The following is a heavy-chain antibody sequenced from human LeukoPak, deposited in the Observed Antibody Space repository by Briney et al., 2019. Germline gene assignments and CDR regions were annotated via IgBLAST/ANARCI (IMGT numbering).Heavy chain of an antibody. Sequence: GGSLRLSCAASGFTVSSNYMSWVRQAPGKGLEWVAVISYDGSNKYYADSVKGRFTISRDNSKNTLYLQMNSLRAEDTAVYYCARDSESYYYDSSGYLPDYWGQGTLVTVSS. CDR2: ISYDGSNK. D-gene: IGHD3-22*01. V-gene: IGHV3-30-3*01. CDR1: GFTVSSNY. J-gene: IGHJ4*02. CDR3: ARDSESYYYDSSGYLPDY.